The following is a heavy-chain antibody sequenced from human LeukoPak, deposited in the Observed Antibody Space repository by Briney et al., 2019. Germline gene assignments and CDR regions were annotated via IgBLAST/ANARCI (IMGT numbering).Heavy chain of an antibody. D-gene: IGHD6-13*01. Sequence: ASVKVSCKASGYTFISYGISWVRQAPGQGLEWMGWISAYNGNTNYAQKLQGRVTMTTDTSTSTAYMELRSLRSDDTAVYYCASSSPGYSSSWYSYWGQGTLVTVSS. CDR2: ISAYNGNT. CDR1: GYTFISYG. V-gene: IGHV1-18*01. CDR3: ASSSPGYSSSWYSY. J-gene: IGHJ4*02.